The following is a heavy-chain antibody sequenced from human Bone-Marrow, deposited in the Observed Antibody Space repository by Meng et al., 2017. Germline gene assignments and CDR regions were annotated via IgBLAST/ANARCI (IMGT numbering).Heavy chain of an antibody. Sequence: VQLREWVPDTWTPDQCRPLPCRVSGCAINSAGYYWSWIRQHPGKGREWIGYIYYTENTYYNPSLKSPMTISLDKSKNQFSLKLNSVTVADTAVYYCARGRASCSSGGCSLGWFDPWGQGTLVTVSS. CDR1: GCAINSAGYY. CDR3: ARGRASCSSGGCSLGWFDP. J-gene: IGHJ5*02. D-gene: IGHD2-15*01. CDR2: IYYTENT. V-gene: IGHV4-31*01.